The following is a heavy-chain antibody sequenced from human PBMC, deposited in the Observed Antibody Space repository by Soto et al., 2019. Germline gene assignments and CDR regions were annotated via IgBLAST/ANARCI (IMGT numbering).Heavy chain of an antibody. CDR3: AKSVYNWNDGFFDY. Sequence: QVQLVESGGGVVQPGRSLRLSCAASGFTFSSYGMHGVRQAPGKGLEWVAVISYDGNNKYYADSVKGRFTISRDNSKNTLYLQMNSLRAEDTAVYYCAKSVYNWNDGFFDYWGQGTLVTVSS. CDR1: GFTFSSYG. D-gene: IGHD1-1*01. CDR2: ISYDGNNK. V-gene: IGHV3-30*18. J-gene: IGHJ4*02.